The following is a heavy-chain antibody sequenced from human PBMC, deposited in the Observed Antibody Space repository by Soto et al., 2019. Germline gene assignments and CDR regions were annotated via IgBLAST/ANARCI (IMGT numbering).Heavy chain of an antibody. CDR2: IYSAGNT. Sequence: EVQLVESGGVLVQPGGSLRLSCAASGFTVSSNYMSWVRQAPGKGLEWISIIYSAGNTYYADSVKGRFTISSDNSKNTLYLQMDSLGAEDTAVYYCARDVVVGGPTINYYYGMDVWGQGTTVTVSS. V-gene: IGHV3-66*01. D-gene: IGHD1-26*01. CDR1: GFTVSSNY. J-gene: IGHJ6*02. CDR3: ARDVVVGGPTINYYYGMDV.